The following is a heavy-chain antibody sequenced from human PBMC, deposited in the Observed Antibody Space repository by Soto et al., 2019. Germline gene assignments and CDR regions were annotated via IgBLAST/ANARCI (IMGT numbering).Heavy chain of an antibody. CDR3: AKDFSSGKYYYYGMDV. Sequence: SLRLSCAASGFTFDDYAMHWVRQAPGKGLEWVSGISWNSGSIGYADSVKGRFTISRDNAKNSLYLQMNSLRAEDTALYYCAKDFSSGKYYYYGMDVWGQGTTVTVSS. J-gene: IGHJ6*02. D-gene: IGHD6-19*01. V-gene: IGHV3-9*01. CDR1: GFTFDDYA. CDR2: ISWNSGSI.